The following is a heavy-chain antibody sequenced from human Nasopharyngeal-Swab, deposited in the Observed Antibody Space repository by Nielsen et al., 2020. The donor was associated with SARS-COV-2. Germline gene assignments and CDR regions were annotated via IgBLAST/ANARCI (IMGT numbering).Heavy chain of an antibody. CDR2: ISSSSSYI. D-gene: IGHD3-16*01. J-gene: IGHJ3*02. V-gene: IGHV3-21*01. Sequence: GGSLRLSCAASGFTFSSYSMNWVRQAPGKGLEWVSSISSSSSYIYYAGSVKGRFTISKDNAKNSLYLQMNSLRAEDTAVYYCARDLGEDAFDIWGQGTMVTVSS. CDR1: GFTFSSYS. CDR3: ARDLGEDAFDI.